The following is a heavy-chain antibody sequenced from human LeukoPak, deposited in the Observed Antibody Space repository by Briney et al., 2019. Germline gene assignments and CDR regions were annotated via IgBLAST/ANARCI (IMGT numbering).Heavy chain of an antibody. J-gene: IGHJ3*02. CDR1: GFSFSYFA. D-gene: IGHD3-3*01. Sequence: GGSLRLSCAASGFSFSYFAMYWVRQAPGKGLEWVALTSYDGSYNYYTDSVKGRFSVSRDNSKNTLYLQMNSLRAEDTAVYYCANYRVYYDFWSGYYSASANDAFDIWGQGTMVTVSS. CDR3: ANYRVYYDFWSGYYSASANDAFDI. V-gene: IGHV3-30*04. CDR2: TSYDGSYN.